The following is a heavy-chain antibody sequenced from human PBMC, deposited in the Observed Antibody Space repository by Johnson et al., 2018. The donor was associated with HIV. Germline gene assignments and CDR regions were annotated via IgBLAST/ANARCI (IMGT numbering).Heavy chain of an antibody. CDR1: GFTFNDYG. CDR3: ARATHYYDSSGYYIDAFDI. D-gene: IGHD3-22*01. Sequence: VHLVESGGGVVRPGGSLRLSCAASGFTFNDYGMSWVRQAPGKGLEWVSGLNWNGGSTGYADSVKGRFTIPRDNTKNSLYLQMNSLRAEDTALYYCARATHYYDSSGYYIDAFDIWGQGTMVTVSS. V-gene: IGHV3-20*04. J-gene: IGHJ3*02. CDR2: LNWNGGST.